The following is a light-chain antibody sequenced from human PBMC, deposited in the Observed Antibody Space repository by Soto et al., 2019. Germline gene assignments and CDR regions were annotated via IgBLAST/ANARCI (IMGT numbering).Light chain of an antibody. Sequence: DIQMTQSPSTLSASVGDRVTITCRASQSISSWLAWYQQKPGKAPKLLIYKASSLESGVPSRFSGSGSGTEFTLTISSLQPHDFATYYCQQYNSYPVTFGQGTKVEIK. CDR3: QQYNSYPVT. CDR1: QSISSW. CDR2: KAS. J-gene: IGKJ1*01. V-gene: IGKV1-5*03.